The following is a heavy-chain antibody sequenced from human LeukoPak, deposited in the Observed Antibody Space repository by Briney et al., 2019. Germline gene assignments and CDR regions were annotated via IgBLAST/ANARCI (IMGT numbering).Heavy chain of an antibody. CDR1: GGTFSSYS. CDR3: ARVDRYHFYLDV. V-gene: IGHV1-69*05. CDR2: IMPLFNTA. J-gene: IGHJ6*03. Sequence: GAAVKVSCQASGGTFSSYSITWVGQAPAQGLEGMGGIMPLFNTANYAQQFQGRVTITTDESASTAYMELSSLRFEDTAMYYCARVDRYHFYLDVWGKGTTVTVSS.